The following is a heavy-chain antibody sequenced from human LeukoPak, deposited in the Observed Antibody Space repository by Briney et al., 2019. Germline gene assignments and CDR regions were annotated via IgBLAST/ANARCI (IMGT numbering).Heavy chain of an antibody. CDR3: AREAFGDSSGYTNWFDP. Sequence: ASVKASCKASGYTFTSYGISWVRQAPGQGLEWMGWISAYNGNTNYAQKLQGRVTMTTDTSTSTAYMELRSLRSDDTAVYYCAREAFGDSSGYTNWFDPWGQGTLVTVSS. CDR1: GYTFTSYG. CDR2: ISAYNGNT. J-gene: IGHJ5*02. V-gene: IGHV1-18*01. D-gene: IGHD3-22*01.